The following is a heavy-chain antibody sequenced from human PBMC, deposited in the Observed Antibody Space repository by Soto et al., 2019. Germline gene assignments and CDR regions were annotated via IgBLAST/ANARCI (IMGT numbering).Heavy chain of an antibody. J-gene: IGHJ3*02. CDR2: INAGNGNT. D-gene: IGHD1-26*01. V-gene: IGHV1-3*01. Sequence: ASVKVSCKASGYSFTNYAIQWVRQAPGQSLEWMGWINAGNGNTKYSQKFQGRVTITRDTSASTAYMELRSLRSDDTAVYYCARDPKSGSYFFDAFDIWGQGTMVTVS. CDR3: ARDPKSGSYFFDAFDI. CDR1: GYSFTNYA.